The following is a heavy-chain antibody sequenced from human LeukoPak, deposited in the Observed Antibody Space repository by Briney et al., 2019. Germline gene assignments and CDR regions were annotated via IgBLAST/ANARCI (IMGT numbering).Heavy chain of an antibody. V-gene: IGHV3-30-3*01. CDR3: ARDRPYYYDSSGYPLDY. J-gene: IGHJ4*02. CDR1: GFTFSSYA. CDR2: ISYDGSNK. D-gene: IGHD3-22*01. Sequence: GRSLRLSCAASGFTFSSYAMHWVRQAPGKGLEWVAVISYDGSNKYYADSVKGRFTISRDNSKNTLYLQMNSLRAEDTAVYYCARDRPYYYDSSGYPLDYWGQGTLVTVSS.